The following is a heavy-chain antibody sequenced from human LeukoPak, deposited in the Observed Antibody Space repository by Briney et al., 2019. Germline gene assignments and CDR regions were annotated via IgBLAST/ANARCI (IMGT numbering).Heavy chain of an antibody. J-gene: IGHJ4*02. D-gene: IGHD1-26*01. CDR1: GYSFTNYY. CDR3: ARDWSYGDYSGY. Sequence: ASVKVSCKASGYSFTNYYMHWVRQAPGQGLEWMGIINLIGGSTRYAQKFQGRVTMTRDTSTSTVYMELSSLRSEDTAVYYCARDWSYGDYSGYWGQGTLVTVSS. V-gene: IGHV1-46*01. CDR2: INLIGGST.